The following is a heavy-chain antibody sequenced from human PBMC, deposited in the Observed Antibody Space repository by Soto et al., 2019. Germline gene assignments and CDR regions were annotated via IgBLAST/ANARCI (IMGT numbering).Heavy chain of an antibody. D-gene: IGHD2-2*01. CDR2: IWYDGSNK. CDR3: ARDGLEVPAAIAGSYYYGMDV. V-gene: IGHV3-33*01. J-gene: IGHJ6*02. Sequence: GGSLRLSCAASGFTFSSYGMHWVRQAPGKGLEWVAVIWYDGSNKYYADSVKGRFTISRDNSKNTLYLQMNSLRAEDTAVYYCARDGLEVPAAIAGSYYYGMDVWGQGTTVTVSS. CDR1: GFTFSSYG.